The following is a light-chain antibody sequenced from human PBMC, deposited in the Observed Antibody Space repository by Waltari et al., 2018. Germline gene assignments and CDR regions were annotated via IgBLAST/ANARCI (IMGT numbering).Light chain of an antibody. CDR2: WSS. V-gene: IGKV4-1*01. Sequence: EIVITQSPESLAVSLGERATINCKSSQSVLKSPTNKNYLAWYQHSPGQPPKLPFYWSSTRESGVPDRFSTSGSGTDFTLTISSLQAEDVAVYYCQQYYNAPVTFGGGTKMEIK. J-gene: IGKJ4*01. CDR1: QSVLKSPTNKNY. CDR3: QQYYNAPVT.